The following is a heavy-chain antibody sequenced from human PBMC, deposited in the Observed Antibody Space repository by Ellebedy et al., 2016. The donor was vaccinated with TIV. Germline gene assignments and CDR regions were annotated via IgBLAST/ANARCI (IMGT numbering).Heavy chain of an antibody. CDR2: ISAYNGNT. D-gene: IGHD6-13*01. V-gene: IGHV1-18*01. J-gene: IGHJ3*02. CDR1: GYTFTSYG. Sequence: ASVKVSCKASGYTFTSYGISWVRQAPGQGLEWMGWISAYNGNTNYAQKLQGRVTMTTDTSTSTAYMELRSLRSDDTAVYYCARGGIAAAGTPRRAFDIWGQGTMVTVSS. CDR3: ARGGIAAAGTPRRAFDI.